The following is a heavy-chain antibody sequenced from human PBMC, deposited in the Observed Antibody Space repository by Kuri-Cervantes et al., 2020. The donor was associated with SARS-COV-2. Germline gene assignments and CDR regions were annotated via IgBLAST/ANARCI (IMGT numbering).Heavy chain of an antibody. V-gene: IGHV4-59*01. CDR3: ARISGSSPHPSSRWSQLDY. D-gene: IGHD6-13*01. CDR1: GGSISSYY. Sequence: SETLSLTCTVSGGSISSYYWSWIRQPPGKGLEWIGYIYYSGSTNYNPSLKSRVTISIDTSKNQLSQKLSSVTAADTAVYYCARISGSSPHPSSRWSQLDYGGRGTLVTVSS. J-gene: IGHJ4*02. CDR2: IYYSGST.